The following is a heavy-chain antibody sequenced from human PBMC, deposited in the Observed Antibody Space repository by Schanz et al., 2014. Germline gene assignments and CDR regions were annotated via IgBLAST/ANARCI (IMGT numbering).Heavy chain of an antibody. J-gene: IGHJ6*03. CDR1: GGTFSSYT. Sequence: QVQLVQSEAEVKKPGSSVKVSCKASGGTFSSYTISWVRQAPGQGLEWMGWINGYNGHTLYAQKFQGRVTMTTDTSTSTSYMELTSLRSEDTAVYYCAGTYCSSTSCYTGYYYMDVWGKGTTVTVSS. CDR3: AGTYCSSTSCYTGYYYMDV. CDR2: INGYNGHT. D-gene: IGHD2-2*02. V-gene: IGHV1-18*01.